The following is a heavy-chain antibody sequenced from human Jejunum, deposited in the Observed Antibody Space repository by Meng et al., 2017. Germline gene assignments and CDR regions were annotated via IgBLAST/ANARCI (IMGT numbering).Heavy chain of an antibody. V-gene: IGHV3-23*01. CDR2: ISGNGDSK. D-gene: IGHD3-3*01. CDR3: TSYYDFWSGYNRFDY. J-gene: IGHJ4*02. Sequence: GESLKISCAASGFTFSTYAMSWVRQAPGKGLEWVASISGNGDSKYHADSVMGRFTISRDNSKNTLYLQINSLKTEDTAVYYCTSYYDFWSGYNRFDYWGQGTLVTVSS. CDR1: GFTFSTYA.